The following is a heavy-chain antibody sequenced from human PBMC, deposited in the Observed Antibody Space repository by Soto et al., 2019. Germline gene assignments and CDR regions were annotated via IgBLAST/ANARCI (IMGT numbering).Heavy chain of an antibody. Sequence: GGSLRLSCAASGFTFSSYAMSWVRQAPGKGLEWVSAISGSGGSTYYADSVKGRFTISRDNSKNTLYLQMNSLRAEDTAVYSCATAPRISIFGVVITIDYYYYGMDVWGQGTTVTVSS. D-gene: IGHD3-3*01. CDR3: ATAPRISIFGVVITIDYYYYGMDV. J-gene: IGHJ6*02. V-gene: IGHV3-23*01. CDR1: GFTFSSYA. CDR2: ISGSGGST.